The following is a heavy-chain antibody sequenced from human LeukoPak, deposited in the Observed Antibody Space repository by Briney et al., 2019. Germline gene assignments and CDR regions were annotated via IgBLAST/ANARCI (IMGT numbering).Heavy chain of an antibody. CDR2: ISSNGGST. J-gene: IGHJ6*03. Sequence: PGGSLRLSCAASGFTFSSYAMHWVRQAPGKGLEYVSAISSNGGSTYYANSVKGRFTISRDNSKNTLHLQMGSLRAEDMAVYYCARDAKVFIAVAGTGYYYYYMDVWGKGTTVTVSS. CDR3: ARDAKVFIAVAGTGYYYYYMDV. D-gene: IGHD6-19*01. CDR1: GFTFSSYA. V-gene: IGHV3-64*01.